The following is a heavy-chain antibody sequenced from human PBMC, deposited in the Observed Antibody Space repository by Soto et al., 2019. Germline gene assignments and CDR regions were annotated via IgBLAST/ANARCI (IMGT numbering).Heavy chain of an antibody. D-gene: IGHD2-2*01. CDR3: ASGDCSSTSCYGIDY. V-gene: IGHV3-30-3*01. CDR1: GFTFSSYA. Sequence: QVQLVESGGGVVQPGRSLRLSCAASGFTFSSYAMHWVRQAPGKGLEWVAVISYDGSNKYYADSVKGRFTISRDNSKNTLYLQTNSLRAEDTAVYYCASGDCSSTSCYGIDYWGQGTLVTVSS. CDR2: ISYDGSNK. J-gene: IGHJ4*02.